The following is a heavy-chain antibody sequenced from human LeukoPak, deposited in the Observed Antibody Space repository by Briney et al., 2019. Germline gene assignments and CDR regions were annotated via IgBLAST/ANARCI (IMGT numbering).Heavy chain of an antibody. D-gene: IGHD2-2*01. J-gene: IGHJ3*02. CDR1: GFTFSSYW. Sequence: GGSLRLSCAASGFTFSSYWMSWVRQAPGKGLEGVANIKQDGSEKYYVDSVKGRFTISRDNAKNSLYLQMNSLRAEDTAVYYCASGWRLGVVPAAGGAGVPIAGIWGQGTMVTVSS. V-gene: IGHV3-7*01. CDR3: ASGWRLGVVPAAGGAGVPIAGI. CDR2: IKQDGSEK.